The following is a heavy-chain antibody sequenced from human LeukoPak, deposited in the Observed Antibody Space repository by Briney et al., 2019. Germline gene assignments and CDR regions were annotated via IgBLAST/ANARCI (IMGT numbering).Heavy chain of an antibody. D-gene: IGHD2-15*01. V-gene: IGHV1-69*04. Sequence: SVKVSCKASGGTLGRYAISCVRQAPGQGLECRGRIIPILGIANYAQKFPGRVTITADKSTSTAYMELSSLRSEDTAVYYCARSPRGYCSGGSCYGPLGNFDYWGQGTLVTVSS. CDR3: ARSPRGYCSGGSCYGPLGNFDY. CDR1: GGTLGRYA. CDR2: IIPILGIA. J-gene: IGHJ4*02.